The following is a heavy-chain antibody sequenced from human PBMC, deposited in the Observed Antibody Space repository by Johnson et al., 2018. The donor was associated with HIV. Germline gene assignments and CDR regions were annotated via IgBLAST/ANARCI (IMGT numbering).Heavy chain of an antibody. CDR3: ANDMVRGVWGDAFDI. D-gene: IGHD3-10*01. CDR2: ISYDGSNK. J-gene: IGHJ3*02. CDR1: GFTFSSYA. V-gene: IGHV3-30*04. Sequence: QVQLVESGGGVVQPGRSLRLSCAASGFTFSSYAMHCVRQAPGKGLEWVAVISYDGSNKYYAESGKGRFTISRDNSKKTRYMQMNSLGAEDTAVYYCANDMVRGVWGDAFDIWGQGTMVTVSS.